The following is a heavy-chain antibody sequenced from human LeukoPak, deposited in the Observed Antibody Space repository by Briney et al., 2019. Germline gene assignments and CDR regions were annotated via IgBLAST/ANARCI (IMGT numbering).Heavy chain of an antibody. V-gene: IGHV3-33*01. CDR2: IRNDGGNT. CDR1: GFTFSNYG. CDR3: ARTGFSYTYCFCIDV. Sequence: GGSLRLSCAASGFTFSNYGMNWVRQAPGKGLEWVSAIRNDGGNTYYAASVKGRFTISRDNSKNTLYLQMNSLRAEDTAVYYCARTGFSYTYCFCIDVWGQGTMVTVSS. D-gene: IGHD3-3*01. J-gene: IGHJ6*02.